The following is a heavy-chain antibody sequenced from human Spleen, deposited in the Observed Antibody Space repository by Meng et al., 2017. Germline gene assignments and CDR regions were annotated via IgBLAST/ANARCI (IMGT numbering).Heavy chain of an antibody. Sequence: ASVKVSCKASGYTFTSYDINWVRQATGQGLEWMGWMNTNSGNTGYAQKFQGRVTMTRNTSISTAYMELSRLRSDDTAVYYCARLAYCGGDCYSDYWGQGTLVTVSS. J-gene: IGHJ4*02. CDR3: ARLAYCGGDCYSDY. CDR2: MNTNSGNT. V-gene: IGHV1-8*01. D-gene: IGHD2-21*02. CDR1: GYTFTSYD.